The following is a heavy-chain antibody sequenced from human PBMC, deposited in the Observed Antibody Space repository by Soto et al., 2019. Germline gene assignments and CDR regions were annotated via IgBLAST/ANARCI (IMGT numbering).Heavy chain of an antibody. CDR1: GYSFTSYW. CDR2: IYPGDSDT. V-gene: IGHV5-51*01. J-gene: IGHJ6*02. D-gene: IGHD6-13*01. CDR3: ARSGAAGTFYYYYGMDV. Sequence: PGESLKISCKGSGYSFTSYWIGWVRQMPGKGLEWMGIIYPGDSDTRYSPSFQGQVTITRDTSASTAYMELSSLRSEDTAVYYCARSGAAGTFYYYYGMDVWGQGTTVTVSS.